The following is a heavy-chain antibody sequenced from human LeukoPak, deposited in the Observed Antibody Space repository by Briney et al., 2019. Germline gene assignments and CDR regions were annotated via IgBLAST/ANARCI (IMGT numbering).Heavy chain of an antibody. CDR3: VKDQRVGPIPDY. J-gene: IGHJ4*02. CDR1: GFTFSSYA. V-gene: IGHV3-23*01. Sequence: PGGSLRLSCAGYGFTFSSYAMSWLRQAPGKGLKGVSGTSGSGGSTYYADSVKGRFTISRDNSKNTLYLQMNSLGAEDTAIYYCVKDQRVGPIPDYWGQGTLVTVSS. D-gene: IGHD5-12*01. CDR2: TSGSGGST.